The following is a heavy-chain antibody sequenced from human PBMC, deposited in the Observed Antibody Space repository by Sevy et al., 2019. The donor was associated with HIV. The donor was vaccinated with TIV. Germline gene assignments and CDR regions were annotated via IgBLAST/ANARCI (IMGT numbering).Heavy chain of an antibody. Sequence: SETLSLTCTVSGGSISSGDYYWSWIRQPPGKGLEWIGYIYYSGSTYYNPSLKSRVTISVDTSENQFSLKLSSVTAADTAVYYCAREGRSGYYPFDYWGQGTLVTVSS. J-gene: IGHJ4*02. CDR1: GGSISSGDYY. CDR3: AREGRSGYYPFDY. D-gene: IGHD3-22*01. CDR2: IYYSGST. V-gene: IGHV4-30-4*01.